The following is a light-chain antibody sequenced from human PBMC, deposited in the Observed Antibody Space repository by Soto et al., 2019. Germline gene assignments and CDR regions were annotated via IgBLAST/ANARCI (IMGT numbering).Light chain of an antibody. CDR2: EVI. Sequence: QSALTQPASLSGSPGQSITISCTGTSSDIGAYDYVSWFQQHPGKAPKLMIYEVIKRPSGISDRFSGSKSGNTASLTISGLQAEDEADYYCSAYTHSNTVIFGGGTKLTVL. CDR1: SSDIGAYDY. CDR3: SAYTHSNTVI. J-gene: IGLJ2*01. V-gene: IGLV2-14*03.